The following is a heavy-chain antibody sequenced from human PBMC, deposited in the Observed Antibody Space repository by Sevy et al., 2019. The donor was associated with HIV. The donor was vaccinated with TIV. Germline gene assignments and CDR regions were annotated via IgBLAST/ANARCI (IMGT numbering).Heavy chain of an antibody. Sequence: GGSLRLSCAGSGFSFDRYWMSWVRQGPGKGLEWVAGVKDDGSEREYGNSVRGRFTVSRDKTKNSVYLQFDSPRDEDTAVYYCARDPFRAGYGAFDIWGQGTMVTVSS. CDR1: GFSFDRYW. J-gene: IGHJ3*02. D-gene: IGHD3-16*01. V-gene: IGHV3-7*01. CDR3: ARDPFRAGYGAFDI. CDR2: VKDDGSER.